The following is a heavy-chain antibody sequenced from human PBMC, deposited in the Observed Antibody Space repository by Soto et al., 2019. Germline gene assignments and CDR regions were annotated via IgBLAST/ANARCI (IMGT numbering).Heavy chain of an antibody. CDR3: ARDLLTNSWHSDS. D-gene: IGHD6-13*01. V-gene: IGHV3-33*01. J-gene: IGHJ4*02. CDR2: IWFDGSNK. CDR1: GFTFSSYG. Sequence: QVQLVESGGGVVQPGRSLTLSCTASGFTFSSYGMHWVRQAPGKGLEWVAVIWFDGSNKYYADSVKGRFTISRDNSKNTLFLQMNSLRAEDTAVYYCARDLLTNSWHSDSWGQGTLVTVTS.